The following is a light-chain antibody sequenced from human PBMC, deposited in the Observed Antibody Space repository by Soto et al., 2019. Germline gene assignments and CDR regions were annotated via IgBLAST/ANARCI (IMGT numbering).Light chain of an antibody. Sequence: EIVLTQSPATLSLSPGERATLSCRASQSGSIYLAWYQQKPGQAPRLLIYDSSNRAAGIPARFSARGSGTDFTLFISNLEPEDSAVYYCQHRSNWPPITFGQGTRLEIK. J-gene: IGKJ5*01. V-gene: IGKV3-11*01. CDR2: DSS. CDR1: QSGSIY. CDR3: QHRSNWPPIT.